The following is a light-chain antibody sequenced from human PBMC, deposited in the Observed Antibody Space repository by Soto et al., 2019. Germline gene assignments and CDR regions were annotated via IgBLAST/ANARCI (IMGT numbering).Light chain of an antibody. J-gene: IGKJ4*01. Sequence: EIVLTPSPGTLSLSPGERATLSCSAAHHVDIDYLAWYHQRPGQAPRLLVYGASIRVTGIPDRFSGSGSGTDFTLTISRLEPGDFGVYYCQQYGTSVLTFGGGTKVDIK. CDR3: QQYGTSVLT. CDR1: HHVDIDY. CDR2: GAS. V-gene: IGKV3-20*01.